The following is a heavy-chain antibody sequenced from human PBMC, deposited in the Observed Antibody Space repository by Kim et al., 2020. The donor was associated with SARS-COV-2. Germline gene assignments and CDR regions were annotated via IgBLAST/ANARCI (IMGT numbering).Heavy chain of an antibody. CDR3: ARGASGSYYYYYYMDV. J-gene: IGHJ6*03. V-gene: IGHV4-59*08. D-gene: IGHD1-26*01. CDR2: IYYSGST. Sequence: SETLSLTCTVSGGSISSYYWSWIRQPPGKGLEWIGYIYYSGSTNYNPSLKSRVTISVDTSKNQFSLKLSSVTAADTAVYYCARGASGSYYYYYYMDVWGKGTTVTVSS. CDR1: GGSISSYY.